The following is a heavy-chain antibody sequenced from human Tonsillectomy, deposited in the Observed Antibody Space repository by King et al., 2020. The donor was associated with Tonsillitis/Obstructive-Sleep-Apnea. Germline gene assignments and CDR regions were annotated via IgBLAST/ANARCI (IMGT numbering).Heavy chain of an antibody. CDR2: INPSGGST. Sequence: QLVQSGAEVKKPGASVKVSCKASGYTFSSHYMHWVRQATGQGLEWMGMINPSGGSTRYAQKFQGRVTMTRDTSTSTDYMELSSLRSEDTAVYYCAREWMRAFDYWGQGSLVTVSS. CDR3: AREWMRAFDY. CDR1: GYTFSSHY. V-gene: IGHV1-46*01. J-gene: IGHJ4*02. D-gene: IGHD5-12*01.